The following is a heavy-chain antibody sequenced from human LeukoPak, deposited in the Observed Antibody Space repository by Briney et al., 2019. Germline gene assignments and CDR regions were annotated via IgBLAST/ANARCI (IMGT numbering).Heavy chain of an antibody. J-gene: IGHJ6*02. CDR2: INHSGST. CDR1: GGSFSGYY. CDR3: ARARWGYYYYYGMDV. V-gene: IGHV4-34*01. Sequence: PSETLSLTCAVYGGSFSGYYWSWIRQPPGKRLEWIGEINHSGSTNYNPSLKSRVTISVDTSKNQFSLKLSSVTAADTAVYYCARARWGYYYYYGMDVWGQGTTVTVSS. D-gene: IGHD7-27*01.